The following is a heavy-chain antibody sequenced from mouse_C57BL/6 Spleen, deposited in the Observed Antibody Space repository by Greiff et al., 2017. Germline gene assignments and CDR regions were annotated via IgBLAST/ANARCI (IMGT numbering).Heavy chain of an antibody. Sequence: QVHVQQSGPELVKPGASVKISCKASGYAFSSSWMNWVKQRPGKGLEWIGRIYPGDGDTNYNGKFKGKATLTADKSSSTAYMHLSSLTSEDSAVYLCARDGDGYIDYWGQGTTLTVSS. CDR1: GYAFSSSW. CDR3: ARDGDGYIDY. CDR2: IYPGDGDT. J-gene: IGHJ2*01. D-gene: IGHD2-3*01. V-gene: IGHV1-82*01.